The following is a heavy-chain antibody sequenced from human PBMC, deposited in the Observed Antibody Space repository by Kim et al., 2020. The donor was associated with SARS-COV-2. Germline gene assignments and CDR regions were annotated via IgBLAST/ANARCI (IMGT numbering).Heavy chain of an antibody. CDR2: ISYDGSNK. J-gene: IGHJ4*02. Sequence: GGSLRLSCAASGFTFSSYAMHWVRQAPGKGLEWVAVISYDGSNKYYADSVKGRFTIFRDNSKNTLYLQMNSLRAEDTAVYYCARSLGGSYYNAFDYWGQGTLVTVSS. D-gene: IGHD1-26*01. CDR1: GFTFSSYA. V-gene: IGHV3-30*04. CDR3: ARSLGGSYYNAFDY.